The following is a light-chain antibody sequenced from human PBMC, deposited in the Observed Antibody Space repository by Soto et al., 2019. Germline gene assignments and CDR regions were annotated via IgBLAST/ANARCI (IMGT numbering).Light chain of an antibody. Sequence: QSVLTQPASVSGSPGQSITISCTGTSSDVGGYNYVSWYQQHPGKAPKLMIYEVSNRPSGVSNRFSGSKSGNTASLTISGLQAEDEADYYCSSYTSSSTQFGGGTQLTVL. CDR1: SSDVGGYNY. V-gene: IGLV2-14*01. CDR3: SSYTSSSTQ. J-gene: IGLJ3*02. CDR2: EVS.